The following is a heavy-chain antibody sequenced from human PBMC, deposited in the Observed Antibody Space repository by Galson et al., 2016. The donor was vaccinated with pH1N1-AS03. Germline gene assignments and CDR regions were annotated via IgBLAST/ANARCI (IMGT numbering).Heavy chain of an antibody. J-gene: IGHJ6*02. CDR3: ARDPRGPCSSATCATTYYFGMDV. V-gene: IGHV1-2*04. CDR1: GYIFTGFY. D-gene: IGHD1-26*01. CDR2: INPENGVT. Sequence: SVKVSYKASGYIFTGFYVHWVRQAPGQGLEWMGWINPENGVTNYAQKFQAWVTMTGDTSISTAYMELHGLKSDDTAVYYCARDPRGPCSSATCATTYYFGMDVWGQGTTVIVSS.